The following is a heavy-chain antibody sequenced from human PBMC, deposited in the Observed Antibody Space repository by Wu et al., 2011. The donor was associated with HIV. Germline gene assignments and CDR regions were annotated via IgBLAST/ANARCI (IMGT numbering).Heavy chain of an antibody. D-gene: IGHD3-3*01. J-gene: IGHJ3*02. CDR1: GGTFNSNI. V-gene: IGHV1-69*08. CDR2: IIPIFGTA. Sequence: QVQLVQSGAEVKKPGSSVKVSCKASGGTFNSNILSWVRQAPGQGLEWMGRIIPIFGTANYAQKFQGRVTITADRSTNTFYMELSSLRSEDTAIYYCAREGITLFGVDAFDIWGQGTLSPSLQ. CDR3: AREGITLFGVDAFDI.